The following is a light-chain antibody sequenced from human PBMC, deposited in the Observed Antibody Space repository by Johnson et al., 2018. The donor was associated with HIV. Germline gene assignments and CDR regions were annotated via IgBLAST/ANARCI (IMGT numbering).Light chain of an antibody. V-gene: IGLV1-51*01. Sequence: HSVLTQPPSVSAAPGQKVTISCSGSSSNIGNNYVSWYQQLPGTAPKLLIYDNNERPSGIPVRFSGSKSGTSATLGITGLQTGDEADYYCGTWDSSLSAGRYVFGTGTKVTVL. J-gene: IGLJ1*01. CDR2: DNN. CDR1: SSNIGNNY. CDR3: GTWDSSLSAGRYV.